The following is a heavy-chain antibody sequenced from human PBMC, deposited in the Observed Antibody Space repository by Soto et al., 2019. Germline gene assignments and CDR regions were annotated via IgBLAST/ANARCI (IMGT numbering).Heavy chain of an antibody. Sequence: GASVKVSCKASGYTFTGYYMHWVRQAPGQGLEWMGWINPNSGGTNYAQKFQGWVSITADESTNTAYMELSSLRSEDTAIYFCARCMRALRTDDVFDIWGNGTVVTVSS. CDR2: INPNSGGT. CDR3: ARCMRALRTDDVFDI. V-gene: IGHV1-2*04. J-gene: IGHJ3*02. CDR1: GYTFTGYY.